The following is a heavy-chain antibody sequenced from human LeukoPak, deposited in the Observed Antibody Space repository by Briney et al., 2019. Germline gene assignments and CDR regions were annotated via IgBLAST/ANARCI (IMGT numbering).Heavy chain of an antibody. J-gene: IGHJ4*02. CDR2: ISGSGGST. Sequence: PGGSLRLSCAASGFSFSIYAMSWVRQAPGKGLEWVSAISGSGGSTYYADSVKGQFTISRDSSKNTLYLQMNSLRAEDTAVYYCAKESGYSSGYLDFWGQGTLVTVSS. V-gene: IGHV3-23*01. CDR1: GFSFSIYA. D-gene: IGHD5-18*01. CDR3: AKESGYSSGYLDF.